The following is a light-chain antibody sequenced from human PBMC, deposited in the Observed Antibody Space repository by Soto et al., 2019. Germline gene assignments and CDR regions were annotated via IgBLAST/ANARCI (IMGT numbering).Light chain of an antibody. CDR1: QSVTSTY. Sequence: EIVLTQSPGTLSLSPGERATPSCRASQSVTSTYLAWYQQKPGQAPRLLIYGVSSRATGIPDRFSGSGSGTAFTLTISRLEPEDFAVYYCQQYGNSRTFGQGTKVEIK. CDR2: GVS. V-gene: IGKV3-20*01. J-gene: IGKJ1*01. CDR3: QQYGNSRT.